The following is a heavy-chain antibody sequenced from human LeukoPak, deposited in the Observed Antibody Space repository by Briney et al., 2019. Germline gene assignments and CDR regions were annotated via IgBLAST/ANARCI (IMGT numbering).Heavy chain of an antibody. CDR1: GGTFSSYA. J-gene: IGHJ4*02. CDR2: IIPIFGTA. V-gene: IGHV1-69*05. Sequence: ASVKVSCKASGGTFSSYAISWVRQAPGQGLEWMGGIIPIFGTANYAQKLQGRVTMTTDTSTSTAYMELRSLRSDDTAVYYCARARSNYDFWSGYLIPFDYWGQGTLVTVSS. CDR3: ARARSNYDFWSGYLIPFDY. D-gene: IGHD3-3*01.